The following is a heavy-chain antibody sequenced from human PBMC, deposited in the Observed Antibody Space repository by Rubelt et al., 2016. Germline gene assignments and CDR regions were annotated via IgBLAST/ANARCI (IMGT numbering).Heavy chain of an antibody. Sequence: QVQLQQWGAGLLKPSETLSLTCAVYGGSFSGYYWSWIRQPPGKGLEWIGEINHSGSTNYNPSPKSRCTISVDTSKNQFSRKLSSVTAADTVVYDCGGYSYGYRSGVDYWGQGTLVTVSS. CDR3: GGYSYGYRSGVDY. J-gene: IGHJ4*02. D-gene: IGHD5-18*01. CDR1: GGSFSGYY. V-gene: IGHV4-34*01. CDR2: INHSGST.